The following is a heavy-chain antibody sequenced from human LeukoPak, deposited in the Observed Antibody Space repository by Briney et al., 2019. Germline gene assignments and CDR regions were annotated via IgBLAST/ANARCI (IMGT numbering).Heavy chain of an antibody. J-gene: IGHJ3*02. CDR3: ARGSSGWVDAFDI. V-gene: IGHV3-53*01. CDR1: GFTVSSNY. D-gene: IGHD6-19*01. Sequence: PGGSLRLSCAASGFTVSSNYMSWVRQAPGEGLEWVSVIYSGGSTYYADSVKGRFTISRDNSKNTLYLQMNSLRAEDTAVYYCARGSSGWVDAFDIWGQGTMVTVSS. CDR2: IYSGGST.